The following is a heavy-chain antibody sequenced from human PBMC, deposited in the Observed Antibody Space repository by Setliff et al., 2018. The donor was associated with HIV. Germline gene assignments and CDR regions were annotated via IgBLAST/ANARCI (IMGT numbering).Heavy chain of an antibody. Sequence: PSETLSLTCTVSGGSINTYYWSWIRQPPGKGLEWIGEINHNKSSDYNSSLKSRVTISVDTSKNQFTLNLTSVTAADTAVYYCASAWTDFGDKNDVFDIWGQGTMVTVSS. CDR2: INHNKSS. D-gene: IGHD4-17*01. CDR3: ASAWTDFGDKNDVFDI. CDR1: GGSINTYY. J-gene: IGHJ3*02. V-gene: IGHV4-34*01.